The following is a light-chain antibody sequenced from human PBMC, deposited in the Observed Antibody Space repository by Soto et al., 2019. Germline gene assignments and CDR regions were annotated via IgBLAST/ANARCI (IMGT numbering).Light chain of an antibody. CDR1: SSDVGGYDR. CDR2: QVT. Sequence: QSALTQPPSVSGSPGQSVTISCTGTSSDVGGYDRVSWYQQPPGTAPKLLIYQVTYRPSGVPDRFSGSKSGNTASLTISGLQAEDEADYYRSSFTTSNTYVFGTGTKLTVL. CDR3: SSFTTSNTYV. V-gene: IGLV2-18*02. J-gene: IGLJ1*01.